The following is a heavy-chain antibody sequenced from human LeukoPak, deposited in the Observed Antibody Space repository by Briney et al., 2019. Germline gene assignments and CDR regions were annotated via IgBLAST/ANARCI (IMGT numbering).Heavy chain of an antibody. D-gene: IGHD2-2*01. V-gene: IGHV3-21*04. CDR2: ISSGSSFI. J-gene: IGHJ4*02. CDR3: AKGALSTIFDY. CDR1: GFTFSTYS. Sequence: PGGSLRLSCAASGFTFSTYSMNWVRQAPGKGLEWVSSISSGSSFIYYADSVKGRFTISRDNAKNSLFLQMNSLTAEDTAVYYCAKGALSTIFDYWGQGTLVTVSS.